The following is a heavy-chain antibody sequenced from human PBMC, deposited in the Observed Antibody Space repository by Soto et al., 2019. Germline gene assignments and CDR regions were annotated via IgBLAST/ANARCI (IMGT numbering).Heavy chain of an antibody. D-gene: IGHD6-13*01. CDR3: ARVVRAAAGTGKLYSYYYYMDV. Sequence: EVQLVESGGGLVKPGGSLRLSCAASGFTFSSYSMNWVRQAPGKGLEWVSSISSSSSYIYYADSVKGRFTISRDNAKNSLYLQMNSLRAEDTAVYYCARVVRAAAGTGKLYSYYYYMDVWGRGTTVTVSS. CDR2: ISSSSSYI. J-gene: IGHJ6*03. CDR1: GFTFSSYS. V-gene: IGHV3-21*01.